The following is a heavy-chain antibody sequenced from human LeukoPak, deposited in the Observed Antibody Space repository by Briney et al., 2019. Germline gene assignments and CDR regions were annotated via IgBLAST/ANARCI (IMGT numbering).Heavy chain of an antibody. CDR3: TRYNNDHFDY. D-gene: IGHD1-14*01. CDR2: VAYDGSRA. Sequence: GRSLRLSCAGSGFTFGGYGMHWFRQTPGKGLEWVAVVAYDGSRAFYADSVKGRFTISRDNSKNTMSVQMDDLRAEDTAVYYCTRYNNDHFDYWGQGTLVTVSS. V-gene: IGHV3-33*01. CDR1: GFTFGGYG. J-gene: IGHJ4*02.